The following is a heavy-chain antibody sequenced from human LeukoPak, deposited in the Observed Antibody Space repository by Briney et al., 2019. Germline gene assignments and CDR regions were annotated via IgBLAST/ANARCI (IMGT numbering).Heavy chain of an antibody. D-gene: IGHD3-3*01. CDR1: GFTFSSYE. CDR3: ARGQRAHVEWSYYMDV. J-gene: IGHJ6*03. CDR2: ISDTGSTI. Sequence: GGSLRLSCAASGFTFSSYELNWVRQAPGKGLEWVSYISDTGSTIYYADSVEGRFTISRDNAKNSLYLQMNNLRAEDTAVYYCARGQRAHVEWSYYMDVWGKGTTVTVSS. V-gene: IGHV3-48*03.